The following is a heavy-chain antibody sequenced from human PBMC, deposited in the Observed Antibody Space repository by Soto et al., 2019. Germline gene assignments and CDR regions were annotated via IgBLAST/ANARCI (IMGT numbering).Heavy chain of an antibody. CDR1: GGSISSAGYY. V-gene: IGHV4-61*08. J-gene: IGHJ4*02. Sequence: SETLSVTCTVAGGSISSAGYYWNWIRQPPGKGLEWIGYIYYSGSTNFNPSLKSRVTISVDTSKNQFSLKLSSVTAADTAVYYCARDPRNYYDSSGYPYYFDYWGQGTLVTVSS. CDR2: IYYSGST. CDR3: ARDPRNYYDSSGYPYYFDY. D-gene: IGHD3-22*01.